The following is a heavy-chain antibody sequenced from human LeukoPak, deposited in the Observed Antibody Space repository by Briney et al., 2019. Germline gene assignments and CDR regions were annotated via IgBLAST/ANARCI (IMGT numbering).Heavy chain of an antibody. D-gene: IGHD3-10*01. J-gene: IGHJ4*02. CDR3: ARANPTPEPSPLLWFGESFDY. Sequence: SVKVSCTASGGTFSSYAISWVRQAPGQGLEWMGGIIPIFGTANYAQKFQGRVTITADESTSTAYMELSSLRSEDTAVYYCARANPTPEPSPLLWFGESFDYWGQGTLVTVSS. V-gene: IGHV1-69*01. CDR2: IIPIFGTA. CDR1: GGTFSSYA.